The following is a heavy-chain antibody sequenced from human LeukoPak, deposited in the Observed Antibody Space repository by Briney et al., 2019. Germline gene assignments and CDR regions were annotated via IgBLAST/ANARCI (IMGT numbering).Heavy chain of an antibody. CDR2: IYSAGST. V-gene: IGHV3-53*01. J-gene: IGHJ3*02. CDR3: ARELESWVLAFDI. Sequence: GGSLRLSCAASGFTVSTNYMSWVRQAPGKGLEWVSVIYSAGSTYYADSVKGRFTISRDNSKNTLYLQMNSLRAEDTAVYYCARELESWVLAFDIWGQGTMVTVSS. CDR1: GFTVSTNY. D-gene: IGHD6-13*01.